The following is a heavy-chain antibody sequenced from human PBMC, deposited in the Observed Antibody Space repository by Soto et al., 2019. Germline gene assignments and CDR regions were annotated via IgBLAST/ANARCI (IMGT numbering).Heavy chain of an antibody. CDR1: GFTFSSYA. J-gene: IGHJ6*02. CDR3: AKDGLVRVLLWALRSSYGMDV. V-gene: IGHV3-23*01. CDR2: ISGSGGST. D-gene: IGHD3-10*01. Sequence: PGGSLRLSCAASGFTFSSYAMSWVRQAPGEGLEWVSAISGSGGSTYYADSVKGRFTISRDNSKNTLYLQMNSLRAEDTAVYYCAKDGLVRVLLWALRSSYGMDVWGQGTSVTVSS.